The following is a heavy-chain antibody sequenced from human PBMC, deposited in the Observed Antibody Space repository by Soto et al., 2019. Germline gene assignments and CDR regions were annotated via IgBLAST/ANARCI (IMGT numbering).Heavy chain of an antibody. CDR2: IIPIFGTA. J-gene: IGHJ5*02. D-gene: IGHD3-3*01. CDR1: GGTFSSYA. CDR3: ARDYYDFWSGYFKYNWFDP. Sequence: QVQLVQSGAEVKKPGSSVKVSCKASGGTFSSYAISWVRQAPGQGLEWMGGIIPIFGTANYAQKFQGRVTITADESTSTAYMELSSLRSEDTAVYYWARDYYDFWSGYFKYNWFDPWGQGTLVTVSS. V-gene: IGHV1-69*01.